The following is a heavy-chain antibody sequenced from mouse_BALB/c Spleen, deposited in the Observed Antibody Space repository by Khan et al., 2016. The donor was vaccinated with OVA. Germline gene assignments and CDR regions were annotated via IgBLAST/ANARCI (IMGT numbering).Heavy chain of an antibody. CDR2: IYPGNIDT. CDR3: ARNGFGNYESWDY. Sequence: VQLQQSGTVLARPGASVKMSCKASGYTFTSYWMHWVKQRPGQGLEWIGAIYPGNIDTNYNQNFKGKANLTAVTSTSTTYLELNSLTNEDSAVYDCARNGFGNYESWDYWGQGTTFTVSS. V-gene: IGHV1-5*01. CDR1: GYTFTSYW. D-gene: IGHD2-1*01. J-gene: IGHJ2*01.